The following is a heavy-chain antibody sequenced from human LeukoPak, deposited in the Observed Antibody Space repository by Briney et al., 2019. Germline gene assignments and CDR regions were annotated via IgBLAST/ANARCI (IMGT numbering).Heavy chain of an antibody. J-gene: IGHJ4*02. D-gene: IGHD2-15*01. CDR2: IYYSGST. CDR1: GGSISSSSYY. CDR3: ASGGPVVAASY. V-gene: IGHV4-39*01. Sequence: SETLSLTCTVSGGSISSSSYYWGWIRQPPGKGLEWIGSIYYSGSTYYNPSLKSRVTISVDTSKNQFSLKLSSVTAADTAVYYCASGGPVVAASYWGQGTLVTVSS.